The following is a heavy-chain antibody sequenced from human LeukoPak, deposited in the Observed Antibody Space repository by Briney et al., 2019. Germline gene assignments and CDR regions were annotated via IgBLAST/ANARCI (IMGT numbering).Heavy chain of an antibody. Sequence: SGGSLRLSCAASGFTFNSYWMSWVRQAPGKGLEWVANIKQDGSEKYYMDSVKGRFTISRDNAKNSLYLQMNSLRAEDTAVYYCVRDQYAYCVTTSCYDLGGYFDYWGQGTLVTVPS. CDR1: GFTFNSYW. D-gene: IGHD2-2*01. CDR3: VRDQYAYCVTTSCYDLGGYFDY. CDR2: IKQDGSEK. J-gene: IGHJ4*02. V-gene: IGHV3-7*01.